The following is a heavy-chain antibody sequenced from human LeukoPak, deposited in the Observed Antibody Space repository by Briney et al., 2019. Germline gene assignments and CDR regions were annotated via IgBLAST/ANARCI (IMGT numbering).Heavy chain of an antibody. CDR1: GGSISSGDYY. J-gene: IGHJ4*02. CDR2: IYYSGST. Sequence: SQTLSLTCTVSGGSISSGDYYWSWIRQPPGKGLEWIGYIYYSGSTYYNPSLKSRVTISVDTSKNQFSLKLSSVTAADTAVYYCARSLDRYAHFCGGDCYLNSLFDYWGQGTLVTVSS. V-gene: IGHV4-30-4*08. CDR3: ARSLDRYAHFCGGDCYLNSLFDY. D-gene: IGHD2-21*02.